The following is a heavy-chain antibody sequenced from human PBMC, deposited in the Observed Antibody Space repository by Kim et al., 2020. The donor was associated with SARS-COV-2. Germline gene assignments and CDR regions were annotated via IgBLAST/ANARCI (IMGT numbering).Heavy chain of an antibody. CDR3: ARASGYSYGNDAFDI. D-gene: IGHD5-18*01. V-gene: IGHV3-13*01. Sequence: GGSLRLSCAASGFTFSSYDMHWVRQATGKGLEWVSAIGTAGDTYYPGSVKGRFTISRENAKNSLYLQMNSLRAGDTAVYYCARASGYSYGNDAFDIWGQGTMVTVSS. CDR1: GFTFSSYD. CDR2: IGTAGDT. J-gene: IGHJ3*02.